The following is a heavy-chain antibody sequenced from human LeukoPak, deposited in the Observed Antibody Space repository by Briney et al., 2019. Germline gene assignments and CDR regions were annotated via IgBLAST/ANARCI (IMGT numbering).Heavy chain of an antibody. J-gene: IGHJ4*02. CDR1: GFTFSSYV. CDR2: ISGSGGST. D-gene: IGHD6-19*01. Sequence: GGSLRLSCAASGFTFSSYVMSWVRQAPGKGLEWVSAISGSGGSTYYADSVKGRFTISRDNSKNTLYLQTNSLRAEDTAVYYCAKDTGAVAGSRPFDYWGQGTLVTVSS. V-gene: IGHV3-23*01. CDR3: AKDTGAVAGSRPFDY.